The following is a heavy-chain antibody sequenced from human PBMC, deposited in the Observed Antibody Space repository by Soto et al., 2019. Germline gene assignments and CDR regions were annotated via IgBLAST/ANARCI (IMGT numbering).Heavy chain of an antibody. Sequence: PVGSLRLSCAASGFTCISYGMHWVRQAPGKGLEWVAVISYDGSNKYYADSVKGRFTISRDNSKNTLYLQMNSLRAEDTAVYYCAKFPSESSTVTTTGVGDYWGQGTLVTVSS. CDR1: GFTCISYG. CDR3: AKFPSESSTVTTTGVGDY. D-gene: IGHD4-17*01. V-gene: IGHV3-30*18. J-gene: IGHJ4*02. CDR2: ISYDGSNK.